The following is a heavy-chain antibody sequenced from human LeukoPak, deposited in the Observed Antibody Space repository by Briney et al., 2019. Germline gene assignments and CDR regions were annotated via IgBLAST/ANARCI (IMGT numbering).Heavy chain of an antibody. CDR1: GFTFSSYG. V-gene: IGHV3-30*18. CDR2: ISYDGSNQ. CDR3: AKPRIPVASTDLDF. Sequence: GGSLRLSCAASGFTFSSYGMHWVRQAPGKGLEWVAVISYDGSNQHYADSVKGRFTISRDNSKSTLYLQMNSLRGEDTAVYHCAKPRIPVASTDLDFWGQGTLVTVSS. J-gene: IGHJ4*02. D-gene: IGHD6-19*01.